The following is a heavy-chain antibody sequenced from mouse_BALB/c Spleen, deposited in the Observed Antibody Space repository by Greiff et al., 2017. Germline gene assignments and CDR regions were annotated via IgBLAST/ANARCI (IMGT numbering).Heavy chain of an antibody. CDR1: GFTFSSFG. D-gene: IGHD2-3*01. V-gene: IGHV5-17*02. J-gene: IGHJ2*01. CDR3: ARIYDGYLDY. CDR2: ISSGSSTI. Sequence: EVKLMESGGGLVQPGGSRKLSCAASGFTFSSFGMHWVRQAPEKGLEWVAYISSGSSTIYYAATVKGRFTISRDNPKNTLFLQMTSLRSEDTAMYYCARIYDGYLDYWGQGTTLTVSS.